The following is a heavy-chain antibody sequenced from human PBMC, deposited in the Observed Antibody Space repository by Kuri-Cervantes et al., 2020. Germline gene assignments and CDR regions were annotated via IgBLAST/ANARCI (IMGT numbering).Heavy chain of an antibody. V-gene: IGHV3-9*01. J-gene: IGHJ4*02. CDR3: AKDNGAYYYDSSGHDWDY. CDR1: GFTFSSYA. D-gene: IGHD3-22*01. CDR2: ISWNSGSI. Sequence: LSLTCAASGFTFSSYAMSWVRQAPGKGLEWVSGISWNSGSIGYADSVKGRFTISRDNAKNSLYLQMNSLRAEDTALYYCAKDNGAYYYDSSGHDWDYWGQGTLVTVSS.